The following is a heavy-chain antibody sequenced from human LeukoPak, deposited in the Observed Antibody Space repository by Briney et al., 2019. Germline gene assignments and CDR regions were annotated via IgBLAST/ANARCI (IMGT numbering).Heavy chain of an antibody. Sequence: GASVKVSCKASGGTFSSYAISWVRQAPGQGLEWMGRINPNSGGTNYAQKFQGRVTMTRDTSISTAYMELSRLRSDDTAVYYCAKAWSSSSPGSNYWGQGTLVTVSS. CDR1: GGTFSSYA. V-gene: IGHV1-2*06. D-gene: IGHD6-13*01. J-gene: IGHJ4*02. CDR2: INPNSGGT. CDR3: AKAWSSSSPGSNY.